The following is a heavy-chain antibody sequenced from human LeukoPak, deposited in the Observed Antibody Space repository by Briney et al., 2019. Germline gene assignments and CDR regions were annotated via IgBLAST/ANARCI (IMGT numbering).Heavy chain of an antibody. CDR1: SGSISGHY. CDR3: GRNFEASSTWYIQY. D-gene: IGHD2-2*01. V-gene: IGHV4-4*07. CDR2: IYTSGAT. Sequence: SETLSLTCTVTSGSISGHYWSWIRQPAGKEMQWIGRIYTSGATNYNPSLKSRVTMSIDTSKKEFTLKLTSVTAADTAVYYCGRNFEASSTWYIQYWGQGSLVTVSS. J-gene: IGHJ1*01.